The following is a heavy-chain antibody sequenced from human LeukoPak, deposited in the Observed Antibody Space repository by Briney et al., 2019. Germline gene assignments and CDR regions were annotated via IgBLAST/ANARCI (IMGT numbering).Heavy chain of an antibody. Sequence: GGSLRLSCAASGFTFSSYAMSWVRQAPGKGLEWVSAISGSGGSTYYADSVKGRFTISRDNSKNTLYLQMNSLRAEDTAVYYCARDVGYCSSTSCYSHAFDIWGQGTMVTVSS. D-gene: IGHD2-2*01. J-gene: IGHJ3*02. V-gene: IGHV3-23*01. CDR3: ARDVGYCSSTSCYSHAFDI. CDR2: ISGSGGST. CDR1: GFTFSSYA.